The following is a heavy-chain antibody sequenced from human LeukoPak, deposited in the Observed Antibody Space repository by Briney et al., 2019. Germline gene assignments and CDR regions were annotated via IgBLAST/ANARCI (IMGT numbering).Heavy chain of an antibody. CDR2: ITSKAYGGTT. J-gene: IGHJ5*02. Sequence: PGGSLRLSCTASGFTFGDYAMSWVRQAPGKGLEWVGFITSKAYGGTTEYAASVKGRFTISRDDSESIAYLQMNSLKTEDTAMYYCSRFIYCSGGSCCFDPWGQGILVTVSS. CDR3: SRFIYCSGGSCCFDP. D-gene: IGHD2-15*01. CDR1: GFTFGDYA. V-gene: IGHV3-49*04.